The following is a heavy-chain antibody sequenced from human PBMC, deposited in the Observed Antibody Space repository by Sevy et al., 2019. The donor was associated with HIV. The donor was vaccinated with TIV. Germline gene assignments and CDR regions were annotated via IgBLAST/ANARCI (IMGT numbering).Heavy chain of an antibody. D-gene: IGHD5-12*01. Sequence: GGSLRLSCAASGFTFSSYAMSWVRQAPGKGLEWVSAISGSGGSTYYADSVKGWFTISRDNSKNTLYLQMNSLRAEDTAVYYCAKEREGGYSGYDSDYWGQGTLVTVSS. V-gene: IGHV3-23*01. CDR2: ISGSGGST. CDR1: GFTFSSYA. CDR3: AKEREGGYSGYDSDY. J-gene: IGHJ4*02.